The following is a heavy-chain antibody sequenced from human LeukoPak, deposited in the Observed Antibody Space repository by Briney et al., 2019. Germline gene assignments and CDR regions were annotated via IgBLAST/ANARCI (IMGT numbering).Heavy chain of an antibody. V-gene: IGHV3-11*01. Sequence: PGGPLRLSCAASGFTFGDYYMSWIRQAPGKGLEWIAYITTRGNTIYYADSVKGRFTISRDNAENSLYLQMNSLRADDTAVYYCARTSAYYWNYWGQGTLVTVSS. CDR2: ITTRGNTI. CDR3: ARTSAYYWNY. D-gene: IGHD3-22*01. J-gene: IGHJ4*02. CDR1: GFTFGDYY.